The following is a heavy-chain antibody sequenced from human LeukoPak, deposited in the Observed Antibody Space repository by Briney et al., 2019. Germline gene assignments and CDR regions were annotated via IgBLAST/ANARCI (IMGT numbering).Heavy chain of an antibody. CDR2: IYTSGST. J-gene: IGHJ4*02. V-gene: IGHV4-4*07. CDR1: GGSISRYY. CDR3: ARALVYCGGDCYSYYFDY. D-gene: IGHD2-21*02. Sequence: SETLSLTCTVSGGSISRYYWSWIRQPAGKGLEWIGRIYTSGSTNYNPSLKSRVTMSVDTSKNQFSLKLSSVTAADTAVYYCARALVYCGGDCYSYYFDYWGQGTLVTVSS.